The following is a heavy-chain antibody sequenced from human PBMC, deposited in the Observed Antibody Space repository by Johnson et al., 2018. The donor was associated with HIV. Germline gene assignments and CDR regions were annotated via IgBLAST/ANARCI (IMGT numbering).Heavy chain of an antibody. V-gene: IGHV3-15*01. D-gene: IGHD3-16*02. CDR3: TTAIVIDAFDI. CDR2: IKRKIEGETT. Sequence: VQLVESGGGVVRPGESLRLSYAASVFTFSNVWMTWVRQAPGKGLEWVGRIKRKIEGETTDYAAPVKGRFTISRDDSKNTLYLQMNSLTTEDTAVYYCTTAIVIDAFDIWGQGTMVTVSS. J-gene: IGHJ3*02. CDR1: VFTFSNVW.